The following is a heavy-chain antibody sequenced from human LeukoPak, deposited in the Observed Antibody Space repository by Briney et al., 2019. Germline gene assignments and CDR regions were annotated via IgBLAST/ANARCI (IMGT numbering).Heavy chain of an antibody. J-gene: IGHJ4*02. CDR3: ARYDSGEFDY. CDR1: GGSISSSSYY. Sequence: PSETLSLTCTVSGGSISSSSYYWGWIRQPPGKGLEWIGSIYYSGSTYYNPFLKSRVTISVDTSKNQFSLKLSSVTAADTAVYYCARYDSGEFDYWGQGTLVIVSS. CDR2: IYYSGST. V-gene: IGHV4-39*01. D-gene: IGHD3-10*01.